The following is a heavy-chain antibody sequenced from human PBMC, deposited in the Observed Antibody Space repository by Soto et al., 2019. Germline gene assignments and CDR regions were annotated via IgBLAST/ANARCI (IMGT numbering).Heavy chain of an antibody. CDR3: ARLTIFGVATDAFDI. D-gene: IGHD3-3*01. Sequence: GESLKISCKGSGYSFTSYWIGWVRQMPGKGLEWMGIIYPGDSGTRYSPSFQGQVTISADKSISTAYLQWGSLKASDTAMYYCARLTIFGVATDAFDIWGQGTMVTVSS. CDR1: GYSFTSYW. CDR2: IYPGDSGT. V-gene: IGHV5-51*01. J-gene: IGHJ3*02.